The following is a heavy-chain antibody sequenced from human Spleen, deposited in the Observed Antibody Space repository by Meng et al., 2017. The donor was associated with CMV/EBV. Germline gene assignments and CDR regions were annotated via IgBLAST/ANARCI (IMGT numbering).Heavy chain of an antibody. CDR2: INTSNGNT. CDR1: GYTFTSYG. J-gene: IGHJ5*02. V-gene: IGHV1-18*01. D-gene: IGHD3-22*01. Sequence: ASVKVSCKASGYTFTSYGISWVRQAPGQGLEWMGWINTSNGNTNYAQNLQGRVTLTTDTSTSTAYMELRSLRSDDTAVYFCARYRNYYDPENWFDPWGQGTQVTVSS. CDR3: ARYRNYYDPENWFDP.